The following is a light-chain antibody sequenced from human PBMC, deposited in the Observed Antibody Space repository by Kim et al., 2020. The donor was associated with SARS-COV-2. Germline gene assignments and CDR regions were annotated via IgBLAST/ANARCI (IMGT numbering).Light chain of an antibody. CDR3: QQYHSYPLT. CDR1: QGISTW. Sequence: ASVGDKVTITWRASQGISTWLAWYQQKPEKAPKSLIYAASNLQSGVPSRFSGSGSGTDFTLTISSLQPEDFATYYCQQYHSYPLTFGGGTKVDIK. V-gene: IGKV1D-16*01. J-gene: IGKJ4*01. CDR2: AAS.